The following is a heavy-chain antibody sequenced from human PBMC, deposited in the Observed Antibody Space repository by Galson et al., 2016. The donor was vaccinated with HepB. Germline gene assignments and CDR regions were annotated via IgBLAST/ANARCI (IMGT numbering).Heavy chain of an antibody. CDR3: ARDVLTMTGYPDFDY. Sequence: QSGAEVKKPGESLKISCKASGFTFSSYGISWVRQAPGQGLEWLGWINARKGNTDYAQKFEGRVIMTTDTSTNSAYMELRSLKPDDTAVYYCARDVLTMTGYPDFDYWGQGTLVTVSS. J-gene: IGHJ4*02. D-gene: IGHD3-9*01. V-gene: IGHV1-18*01. CDR1: GFTFSSYG. CDR2: INARKGNT.